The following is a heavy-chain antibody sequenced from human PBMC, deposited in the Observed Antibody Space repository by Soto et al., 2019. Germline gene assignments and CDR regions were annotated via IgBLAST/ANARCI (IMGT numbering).Heavy chain of an antibody. CDR2: IYYSGST. V-gene: IGHV4-31*03. CDR1: GGSISSGGYY. Sequence: SETLSLTCTVSGGSISSGGYYWSWIRQHPGKGLEWIGYIYYSGSTYYNPSLKSRVTISVDTSKNQFSLKLGSVTAADTAVYYCAREKYGDFDYWGQGTLVTVSS. J-gene: IGHJ4*02. D-gene: IGHD4-17*01. CDR3: AREKYGDFDY.